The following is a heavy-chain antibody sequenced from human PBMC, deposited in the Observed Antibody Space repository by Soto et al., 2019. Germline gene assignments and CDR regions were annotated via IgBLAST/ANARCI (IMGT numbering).Heavy chain of an antibody. CDR3: ARDNTYCSSTSCTTYGMDV. CDR2: ISAYNGNT. D-gene: IGHD2-2*01. J-gene: IGHJ6*02. Sequence: ASVKVSCKASGYTFTSYGISWVRQAPGQGLEWMGWISAYNGNTNYAQKLQGRVTMTTDTSTSTAYMELRSLRSDDTAVYYCARDNTYCSSTSCTTYGMDVWGQGTTVTVSS. CDR1: GYTFTSYG. V-gene: IGHV1-18*01.